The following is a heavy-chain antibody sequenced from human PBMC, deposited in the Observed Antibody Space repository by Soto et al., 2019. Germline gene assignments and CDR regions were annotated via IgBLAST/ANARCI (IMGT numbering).Heavy chain of an antibody. J-gene: IGHJ4*02. CDR1: GDSVTSGGHH. D-gene: IGHD2-21*01. CDR2: FQYGGSS. CDR3: ATFYACFGGRGQ. V-gene: IGHV4-61*03. Sequence: QVQLQESGPGLVKPSETLSLTCTVSGDSVTSGGHHWSWIRQPPGKGLEWVGQFQYGGSSNYNPSLESRRTISFDTSKRHCSLKLTSVTAADTAVYYCATFYACFGGRGQWGQGTLVTVSS.